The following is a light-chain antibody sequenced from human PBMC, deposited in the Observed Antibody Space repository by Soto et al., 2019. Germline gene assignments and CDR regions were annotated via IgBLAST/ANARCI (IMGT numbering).Light chain of an antibody. V-gene: IGKV3-11*01. Sequence: EIVLTQSPATLSLSPGERATPSCRASQSVSSYLAWYQQKPGQAPRLLIYEASNRATGIPARFSGSGSGTDFTLTISSLEPEDFAVYYCQQRTDWVTFGGGTKVDIK. CDR3: QQRTDWVT. CDR1: QSVSSY. J-gene: IGKJ4*01. CDR2: EAS.